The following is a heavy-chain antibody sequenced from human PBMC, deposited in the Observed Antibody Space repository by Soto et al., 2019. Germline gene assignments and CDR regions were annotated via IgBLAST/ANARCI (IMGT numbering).Heavy chain of an antibody. V-gene: IGHV3-23*01. D-gene: IGHD5-12*01. CDR1: GFTFSSYA. CDR2: ISGSGGST. CDR3: AKTGYSGYDQIMGPKYGDYPHYFDY. J-gene: IGHJ4*02. Sequence: GGSLRLSCAASGFTFSSYAMSWVRRAPGKGLEWVSAISGSGGSTYYADSVKGRFTISRDNSKNTLYLQMNSLRAEDTAVYYCAKTGYSGYDQIMGPKYGDYPHYFDYWGQGTLVTVSS.